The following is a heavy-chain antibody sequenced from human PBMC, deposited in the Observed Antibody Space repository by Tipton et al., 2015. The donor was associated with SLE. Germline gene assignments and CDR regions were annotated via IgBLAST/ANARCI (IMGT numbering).Heavy chain of an antibody. CDR2: IYYSGST. CDR1: GGSISSSSYH. Sequence: TLSLTCTVSGGSISSSSYHWGWVRQPPGKGPEWIGSIYYSGSTHYNPSLESRVTISVDTSKNQFSLSLYSVTAADTAVYYCARGEGYYYHLDVWDKGTTVTVSS. J-gene: IGHJ6*03. CDR3: ARGEGYYYHLDV. D-gene: IGHD1-26*01. V-gene: IGHV4-39*07.